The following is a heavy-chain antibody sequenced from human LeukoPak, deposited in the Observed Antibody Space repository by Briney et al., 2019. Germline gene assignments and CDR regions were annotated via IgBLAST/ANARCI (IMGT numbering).Heavy chain of an antibody. D-gene: IGHD4-17*01. Sequence: AGGSLRPSCAASGFTFSDYYMSWIRQAPGKGLEWVSYISSSGSTIYYADSVKGRFTISRDNSKNTLYLQMNSLRAEDTAVYYCARTRMDYGDLDYWGQGTLVTVSS. CDR1: GFTFSDYY. CDR3: ARTRMDYGDLDY. CDR2: ISSSGSTI. J-gene: IGHJ4*02. V-gene: IGHV3-11*01.